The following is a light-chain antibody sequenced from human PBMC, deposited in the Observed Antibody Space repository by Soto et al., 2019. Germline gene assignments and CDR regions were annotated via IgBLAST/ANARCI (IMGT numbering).Light chain of an antibody. CDR3: NSYTSTSLYV. Sequence: QSALTQPPSVSGSPGQSVTISCSGTSSDVGSDNRVSWYQQPPGTAPKLIIYAVSHRPSGVPDRFSGSKSGNTASLTISGLQAEDEADYYCNSYTSTSLYVFGTGTKVTVL. V-gene: IGLV2-18*02. CDR2: AVS. CDR1: SSDVGSDNR. J-gene: IGLJ1*01.